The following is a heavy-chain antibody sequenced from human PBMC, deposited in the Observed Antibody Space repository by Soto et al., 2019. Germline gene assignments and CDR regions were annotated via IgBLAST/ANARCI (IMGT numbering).Heavy chain of an antibody. CDR2: ISGSGGST. D-gene: IGHD3-10*01. CDR1: GFTFSSSA. J-gene: IGHJ3*02. Sequence: PGGSLRLSCVASGFTFSSSAMSWVRQAPGKGLEWVSVISGSGGSTNYADSVKGRFTISRDNSKNTLYLQMSNLRAEDTAVYYCAREGGSGAFDIWGQGTMVTVSS. V-gene: IGHV3-23*01. CDR3: AREGGSGAFDI.